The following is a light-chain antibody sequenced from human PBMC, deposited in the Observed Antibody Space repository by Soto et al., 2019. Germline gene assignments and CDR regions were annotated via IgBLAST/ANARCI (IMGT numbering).Light chain of an antibody. V-gene: IGKV3D-20*02. CDR3: QHCHPYGDSTPLT. CDR2: DAS. J-gene: IGKJ4*01. Sequence: EIVMTQSPATLSVSPGERATLSCRASQSVSSSYLAWYQQKPGQAPRLLIYDASSRATGVPDRFNRSGPGTDFTTTISRLEPEDLAAYYCQHCHPYGDSTPLTFGGGTKVDIK. CDR1: QSVSSSY.